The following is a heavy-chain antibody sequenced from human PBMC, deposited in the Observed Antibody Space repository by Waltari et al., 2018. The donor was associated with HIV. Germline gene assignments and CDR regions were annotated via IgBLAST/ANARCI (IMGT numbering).Heavy chain of an antibody. J-gene: IGHJ4*02. Sequence: EVQLVESGGGLVQPGGSLRLSCAASGFTFSSYSMNWVRQGPGKGLEWVSYISSSSSTIYYADSVKGRFTISRDNAKNSLYLQMNSLRAEDTAVYYCASLGYGSGSYSLDYWGQGTLVTVSS. D-gene: IGHD3-10*01. V-gene: IGHV3-48*01. CDR3: ASLGYGSGSYSLDY. CDR2: ISSSSSTI. CDR1: GFTFSSYS.